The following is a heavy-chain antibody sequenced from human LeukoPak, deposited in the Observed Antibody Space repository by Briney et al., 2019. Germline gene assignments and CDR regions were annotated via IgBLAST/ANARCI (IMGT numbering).Heavy chain of an antibody. CDR3: AHRLPSGSPWPFGYFDF. CDR2: IYWDNDK. Sequence: SGPTLLNPTQTLTLTCTFSGFSLSTSGVGVGWIRQAPGEALEWLSVIYWDNDKRYSPSLKTRLTITKDTSRNQVVLTMTDMDPVDTATYYCAHRLPSGSPWPFGYFDFWGQGILVTVSS. J-gene: IGHJ4*02. V-gene: IGHV2-5*02. CDR1: GFSLSTSGVG. D-gene: IGHD3-3*01.